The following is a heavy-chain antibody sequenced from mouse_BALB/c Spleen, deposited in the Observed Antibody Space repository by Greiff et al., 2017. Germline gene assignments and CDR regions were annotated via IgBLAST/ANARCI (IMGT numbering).Heavy chain of an antibody. V-gene: IGHV5-9-4*01. CDR3: ARAQYDYDFAY. Sequence: EVKLVESGGGLVKPGGSLKLSCAASGFTFSSYAMSWVRQSPEKRLEWVAEISSGGSYTYYPGTVTGRFTISRDNAKNTLYLEMSSLRSEDTAMYYCARAQYDYDFAYWGQGTLVTVSA. CDR1: GFTFSSYA. J-gene: IGHJ3*01. D-gene: IGHD2-4*01. CDR2: ISSGGSYT.